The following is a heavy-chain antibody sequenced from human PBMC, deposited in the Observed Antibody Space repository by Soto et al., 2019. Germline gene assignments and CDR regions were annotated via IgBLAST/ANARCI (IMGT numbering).Heavy chain of an antibody. D-gene: IGHD2-2*02. V-gene: IGHV1-2*02. J-gene: IGHJ6*02. Sequence: ASVNVSFKPSGYTFTANYIHWVRQAPGQGLELMGWINPNSGGTNLAQKFQGRVTMTRDTSISTAYMELSRLRSDDTAVYYCARADCSSASCYTDYYYGMDVWGQGTTVTVSS. CDR1: GYTFTANY. CDR2: INPNSGGT. CDR3: ARADCSSASCYTDYYYGMDV.